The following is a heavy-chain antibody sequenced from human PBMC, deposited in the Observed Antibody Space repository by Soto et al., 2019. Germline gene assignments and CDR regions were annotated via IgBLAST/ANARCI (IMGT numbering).Heavy chain of an antibody. CDR1: GGSISSYY. Sequence: PSETLSLTCTVSGGSISSYYWSWIRQPPGKGLEWIGYIYYSGSTNYNPSLKSRVTISVDTSKNQFSLKLSSVTAADTAVYYCARHTRTSRVTTLFDYWGQGTLVTVSS. D-gene: IGHD4-17*01. V-gene: IGHV4-59*08. CDR2: IYYSGST. CDR3: ARHTRTSRVTTLFDY. J-gene: IGHJ4*02.